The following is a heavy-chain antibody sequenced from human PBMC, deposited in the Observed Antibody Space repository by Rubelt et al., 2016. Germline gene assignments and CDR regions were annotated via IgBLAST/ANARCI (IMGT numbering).Heavy chain of an antibody. Sequence: QVQLVQSGAEVKKPGASVKVSCKVSGYTLTELSMHWVRQAPGKGLEWMGIINPSGGSTTYAQKFQGRVTMTRDTSTSTVYMDLSSLRCEDTAVYYCARVGFYYDSGSYVDWGQGTLVTVSS. CDR1: GYTLTELS. V-gene: IGHV1-46*01. D-gene: IGHD3-10*01. CDR2: INPSGGST. J-gene: IGHJ4*02. CDR3: ARVGFYYDSGSYVD.